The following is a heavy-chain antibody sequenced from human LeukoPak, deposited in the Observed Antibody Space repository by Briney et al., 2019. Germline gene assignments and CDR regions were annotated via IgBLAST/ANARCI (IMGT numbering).Heavy chain of an antibody. Sequence: GGSLRLSCAASGFTFSSYSMSWVRQAPGKGLEWASSISSSSSYIYYADSVKGRFTISRDNAKNSLYLQMNSLRAEDTAVYYCAREGFGEPYFDYWGQGTLVTVSS. V-gene: IGHV3-21*01. CDR1: GFTFSSYS. D-gene: IGHD3-10*01. CDR2: ISSSSSYI. J-gene: IGHJ4*02. CDR3: AREGFGEPYFDY.